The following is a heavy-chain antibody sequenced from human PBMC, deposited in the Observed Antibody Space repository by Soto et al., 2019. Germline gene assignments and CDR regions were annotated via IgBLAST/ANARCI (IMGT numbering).Heavy chain of an antibody. D-gene: IGHD2-15*01. CDR1: GGTFSSYA. CDR3: ARDGRGAGYCSGGSCYSAAHYYYGMDV. Sequence: GASVKVSCKASGGTFSSYAISWVRHAPGQGLEGMGGIIPIFGTANYAQKFQGRVTITADESTSTAYMELSSLRSEDTAVYYCARDGRGAGYCSGGSCYSAAHYYYGMDVWGQGTTVTVSS. J-gene: IGHJ6*02. CDR2: IIPIFGTA. V-gene: IGHV1-69*13.